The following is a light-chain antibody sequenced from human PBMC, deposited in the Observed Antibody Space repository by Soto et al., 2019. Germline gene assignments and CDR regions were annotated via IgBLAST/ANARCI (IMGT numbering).Light chain of an antibody. V-gene: IGKV4-1*01. Sequence: DIVMTQSPDSLAVSLGERAAINCKSSQRVSTNNKNYLTWYQLKPGQPPRLLIFCASTRESGVPDRFTGSGAGTDFSLTIRLLQDEDVAVYYCQQYYSPPVTFGGGTKVEIK. J-gene: IGKJ4*01. CDR3: QQYYSPPVT. CDR2: CAS. CDR1: QRVSTNNKNY.